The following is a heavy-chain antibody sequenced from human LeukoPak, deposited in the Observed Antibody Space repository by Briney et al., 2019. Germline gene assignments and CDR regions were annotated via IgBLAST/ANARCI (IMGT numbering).Heavy chain of an antibody. CDR1: GGSFSGYY. J-gene: IGHJ4*02. Sequence: SETLSLTCAVYGGSFSGYYWSWIRQPPGKGLEWIGEINHSGSTNYNPSLKSRVTISEDTSKNQFSLKLSSVTAADTAVYYCARGAPYCGGDCNDYWGQGTLVTVSS. CDR2: INHSGST. V-gene: IGHV4-34*01. D-gene: IGHD2-21*02. CDR3: ARGAPYCGGDCNDY.